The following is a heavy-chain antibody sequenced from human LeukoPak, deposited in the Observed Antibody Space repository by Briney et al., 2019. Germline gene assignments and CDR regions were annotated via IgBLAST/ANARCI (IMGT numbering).Heavy chain of an antibody. Sequence: GGSLRLSCAASGFTFSDYFMGWVRQAPGKGLEWVSYITNNGRKTYYADSMKGRFTISRDNAKNSLFLQMNSLRAEDTALYYCARAGMDGRGYYQGFDYWGHRTLVTESS. J-gene: IGHJ4*01. CDR3: ARAGMDGRGYYQGFDY. CDR2: ITNNGRKT. CDR1: GFTFSDYF. V-gene: IGHV3-11*04. D-gene: IGHD3-3*01.